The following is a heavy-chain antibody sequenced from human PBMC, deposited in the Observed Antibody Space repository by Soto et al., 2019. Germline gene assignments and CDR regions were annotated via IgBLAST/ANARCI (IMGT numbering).Heavy chain of an antibody. V-gene: IGHV4-61*08. CDR1: GGSISSGGYY. D-gene: IGHD3-22*01. J-gene: IGHJ4*02. Sequence: SETLSLTCTVSGGSISSGGYYWSWIRQHPGKGLEWIGYVYYSGSTNYNPSLKSRVTISVDTSKNQFSLKVSSVTAADTAVYYCARDYDSSGDYWGQGTLVTVSS. CDR3: ARDYDSSGDY. CDR2: VYYSGST.